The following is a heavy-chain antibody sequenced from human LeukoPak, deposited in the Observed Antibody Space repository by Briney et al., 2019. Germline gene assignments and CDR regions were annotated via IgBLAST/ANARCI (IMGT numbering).Heavy chain of an antibody. Sequence: ASVKVSCKASGYTFTSYDINWVRQATGQGLEWMGWMNPNSGGTNYAQKFQGRVTMTRDTSISTAYMELSRLRSDDTAVYYCARDSGNIVVVPPGTNWFDPWGQGTLVTVSS. V-gene: IGHV1-2*02. CDR3: ARDSGNIVVVPPGTNWFDP. D-gene: IGHD2-2*01. J-gene: IGHJ5*02. CDR2: MNPNSGGT. CDR1: GYTFTSYD.